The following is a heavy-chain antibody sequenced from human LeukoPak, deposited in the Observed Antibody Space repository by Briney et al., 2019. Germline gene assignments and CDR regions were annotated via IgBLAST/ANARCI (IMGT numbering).Heavy chain of an antibody. CDR1: GITLSNYG. D-gene: IGHD3-10*01. J-gene: IGHJ4*02. Sequence: GGSLRLSCAVSGITLSNYGMSWVRQAPGKGLEWVAGISDRGGRTNYADSVKGRFTISRENSKNTLYLQMNSLRAEDTAVYFCAKRGVVIRVILVGFHKEAYYFDSWGQGALVTVSS. V-gene: IGHV3-23*01. CDR3: AKRGVVIRVILVGFHKEAYYFDS. CDR2: ISDRGGRT.